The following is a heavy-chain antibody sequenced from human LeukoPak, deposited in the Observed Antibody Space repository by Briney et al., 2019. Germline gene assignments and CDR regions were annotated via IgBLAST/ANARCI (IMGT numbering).Heavy chain of an antibody. J-gene: IGHJ6*02. CDR3: ARGPPGYCSGGSCYSYYYYYYGMDV. D-gene: IGHD2-15*01. CDR2: IYHSGST. Sequence: SETLSLTCTVSGGSISSYYWSWIRQPPGKGLEWIGYIYHSGSTNYNPSLKSRVTISVDTSKNQFSLKLSSVTAADTAVYYCARGPPGYCSGGSCYSYYYYYYGMDVWGQGTTVTVSS. V-gene: IGHV4-59*12. CDR1: GGSISSYY.